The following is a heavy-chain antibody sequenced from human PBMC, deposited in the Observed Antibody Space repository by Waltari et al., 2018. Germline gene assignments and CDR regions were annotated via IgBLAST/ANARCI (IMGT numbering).Heavy chain of an antibody. Sequence: QVQLQESGPGLVKPSGTLSLPCPGSGYSITSGYYWGWLRQSPGKGLESIANIHHSGSTWYNPSLQSRVTMSLDTSKNQFSLKLSSVTTADTAVYYCARVDHDDESCAYWGQGT. V-gene: IGHV4-38-2*02. J-gene: IGHJ4*02. CDR2: IHHSGST. CDR1: GYSITSGYY. D-gene: IGHD3-16*01. CDR3: ARVDHDDESCAY.